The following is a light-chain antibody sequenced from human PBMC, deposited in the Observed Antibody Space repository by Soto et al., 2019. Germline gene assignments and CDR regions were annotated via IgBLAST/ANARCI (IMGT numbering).Light chain of an antibody. J-gene: IGKJ1*01. CDR2: GAS. V-gene: IGKV3-20*01. CDR3: QHYGIPGWT. CDR1: QSVSSSY. Sequence: EIVLTQSPGTLSLSPGERATLSCRASQSVSSSYLAWYQQKPGQAPRLLIYGASSRATGIPDRLSDSGSGTDFTLTISRLEPEDFAVYYCQHYGIPGWTFGQGTKVEIK.